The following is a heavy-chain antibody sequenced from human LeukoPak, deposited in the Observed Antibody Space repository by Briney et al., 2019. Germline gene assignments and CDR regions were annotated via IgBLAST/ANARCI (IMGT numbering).Heavy chain of an antibody. V-gene: IGHV4-61*02. CDR3: ARELAGYGKLDY. CDR2: IYTSGST. Sequence: PSQTLSLTCTVSGGSISSGSYFWIWIRQPAGKGLEWIGRIYTSGSTNYNPSLKSRVTISPDTSKNQFSLKLSSVTAADTAVYYCARELAGYGKLDYWGQGILVTVSS. CDR1: GGSISSGSYF. J-gene: IGHJ4*02. D-gene: IGHD5-12*01.